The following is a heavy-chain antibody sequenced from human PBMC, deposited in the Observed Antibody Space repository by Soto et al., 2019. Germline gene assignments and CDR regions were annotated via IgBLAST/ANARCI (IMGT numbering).Heavy chain of an antibody. CDR1: GFSLSTSGGG. J-gene: IGHJ4*02. D-gene: IGHD6-19*01. Sequence: QITVKESGPTLVKATQSLTLTCTFSGFSLSTSGGGVGWIRQPPGKALEWLAVIYWDDDKSYSPSLKSRLTITKDTSKNQVALTMTHMDPVDTATYFCAHTKVTHWLGPYFDFWGQGTLVTVSS. V-gene: IGHV2-5*02. CDR3: AHTKVTHWLGPYFDF. CDR2: IYWDDDK.